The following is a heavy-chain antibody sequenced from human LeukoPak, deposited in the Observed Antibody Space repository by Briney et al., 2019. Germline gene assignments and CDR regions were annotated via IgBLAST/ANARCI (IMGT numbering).Heavy chain of an antibody. CDR3: ARKGCTNGVCSPRNAFDI. CDR1: GYTFTGYY. CDR2: INPNSGGT. D-gene: IGHD2-8*01. J-gene: IGHJ3*02. Sequence: ASVKVSCKPSGYTFTGYYMHWVRQAPGQGLEWMGWINPNSGGTNYAQKFQGRVTMTRDTSISTAYMELSRLRSDDTAVYYCARKGCTNGVCSPRNAFDIWGQGTMVTVSS. V-gene: IGHV1-2*02.